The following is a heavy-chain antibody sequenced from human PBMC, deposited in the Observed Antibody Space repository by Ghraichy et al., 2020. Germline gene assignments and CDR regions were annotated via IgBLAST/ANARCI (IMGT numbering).Heavy chain of an antibody. CDR2: ISGDGGST. J-gene: IGHJ1*01. V-gene: IGHV3-43*02. CDR3: AKDKGSSWYSFIGYFQH. D-gene: IGHD6-13*01. Sequence: GGSLRLSCAASGFTFDDYAMHWVRQAPGKGLEWVSLISGDGGSTYYADSVKGRFTISRDNSKNSLYLQMNSLRTEDTALYYCAKDKGSSWYSFIGYFQHWGQGTLVTVSS. CDR1: GFTFDDYA.